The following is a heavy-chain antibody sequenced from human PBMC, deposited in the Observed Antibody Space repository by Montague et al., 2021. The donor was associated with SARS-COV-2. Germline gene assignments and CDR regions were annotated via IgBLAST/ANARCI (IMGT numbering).Heavy chain of an antibody. CDR1: GFTFSSYG. CDR3: ARDLCCRCAFDY. J-gene: IGHJ4*02. Sequence: SLRLSCAASGFTFSSYGMNWVRQAPGKGLEWVSDIRSSSSNIYYADSVKGRFTISRDNAKNTLYLQMNSLRDEDTAVYYCARDLCCRCAFDYWGQGTLVTVSS. V-gene: IGHV3-48*02. CDR2: IRSSSSNI. D-gene: IGHD2-15*01.